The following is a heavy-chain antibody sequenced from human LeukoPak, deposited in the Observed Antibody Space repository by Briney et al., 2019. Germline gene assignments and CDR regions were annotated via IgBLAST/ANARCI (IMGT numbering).Heavy chain of an antibody. D-gene: IGHD3/OR15-3a*01. CDR3: ARVFGYYYFYMDV. CDR2: ISPENGGT. J-gene: IGHJ6*03. V-gene: IGHV1-18*01. Sequence: GASVSVSCKASGYTFVNFGLIWVRQAPGQGLEWMGWISPENGGTNYAQTFQDRVTMTTDTSTNTAYMELRSLTSDDTAVYFCARVFGYYYFYMDVWGEGTTVIISS. CDR1: GYTFVNFG.